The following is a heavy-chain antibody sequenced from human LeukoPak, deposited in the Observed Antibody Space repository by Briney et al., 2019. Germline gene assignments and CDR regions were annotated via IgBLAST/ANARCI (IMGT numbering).Heavy chain of an antibody. J-gene: IGHJ5*02. V-gene: IGHV5-51*01. CDR1: GYSFTTYW. D-gene: IGHD1-26*01. CDR2: IYPGDSDN. Sequence: GESLKISCKGSGYSFTTYWIGWVRQMPANGLVWLGIIYPGDSDNRYNPSFQGQVTISSDKTTRTAYLQCSSLKASDTGMYYCERRVSYGSLDPWGQGTLVTVSS. CDR3: ERRVSYGSLDP.